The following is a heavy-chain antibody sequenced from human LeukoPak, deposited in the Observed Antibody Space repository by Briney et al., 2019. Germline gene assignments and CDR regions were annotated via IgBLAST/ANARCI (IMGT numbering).Heavy chain of an antibody. CDR1: GFSFSSYA. J-gene: IGHJ4*02. Sequence: GGSLRLSCAAPGFSFSSYAMSWVRQAPGKGLEWVSGISSVGVITYYADSVRGRFTVSRDNPKNTLYLQLNSLRAEDTAVYYCAKRLGGGSYKAFDYWGQGALVTVSS. V-gene: IGHV3-23*01. D-gene: IGHD3-10*01. CDR2: ISSVGVIT. CDR3: AKRLGGGSYKAFDY.